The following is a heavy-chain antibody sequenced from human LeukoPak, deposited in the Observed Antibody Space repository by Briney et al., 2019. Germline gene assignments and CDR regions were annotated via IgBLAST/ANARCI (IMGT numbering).Heavy chain of an antibody. CDR3: ARLDLVTPPYYFDY. J-gene: IGHJ4*02. D-gene: IGHD4-23*01. CDR1: GYSFTSYW. V-gene: IGHV5-51*01. CDR2: IYPGDSDT. Sequence: LGASLQISCKGSGYSFTSYWIGWVRQLPGKGLEWMGIIYPGDSDTRYSPSFQGQVTISADKFISTAYLQWSSLKASDTAMYYCARLDLVTPPYYFDYWGQGTLVTVSS.